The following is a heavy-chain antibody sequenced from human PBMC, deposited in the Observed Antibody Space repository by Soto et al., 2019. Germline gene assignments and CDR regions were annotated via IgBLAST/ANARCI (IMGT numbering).Heavy chain of an antibody. CDR1: GFTFSNAW. CDR3: TWGVVAATYYYYYGMDV. J-gene: IGHJ6*02. D-gene: IGHD2-15*01. CDR2: IKSKTDGGTT. Sequence: PGGSLRLSCAASGFTFSNAWMNWVRQAPGKGLEWVGRIKSKTDGGTTDYAAPVKGRFTISRDDSKNTLYLQMNSLKTEDTAVYYCTWGVVAATYYYYYGMDVWGQGTTVTVSS. V-gene: IGHV3-15*07.